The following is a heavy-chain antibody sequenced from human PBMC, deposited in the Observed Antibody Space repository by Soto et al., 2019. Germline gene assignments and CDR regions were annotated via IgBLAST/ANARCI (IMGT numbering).Heavy chain of an antibody. CDR1: GFTFSSYG. CDR2: ISYDGSNK. Sequence: PGGSLRLSCAASGFTFSSYGMHWVRQAPGKGLGWVAVISYDGSNKYYADSVRGRFTISRDNSKNTLYLQMNSLRAEDTAVYYCAKDGSEYGMDVWGQGTTVTVSS. V-gene: IGHV3-30*18. CDR3: AKDGSEYGMDV. J-gene: IGHJ6*02. D-gene: IGHD3-10*01.